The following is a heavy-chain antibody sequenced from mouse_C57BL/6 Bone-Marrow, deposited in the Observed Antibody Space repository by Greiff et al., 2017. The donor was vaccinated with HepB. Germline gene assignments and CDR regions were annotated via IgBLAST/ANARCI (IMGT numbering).Heavy chain of an antibody. Sequence: QVQLKESGPGLVAPSQSLSITCTVSGFSLTSYGVHWVRQPPGKGLEWLVVIWSDGSTTYNSALKSRLSISKDNSKSQVFLKMNSLRTDDTAMYYCARHGSSSYYYAMDYWGQGTSVTVSS. CDR2: IWSDGST. J-gene: IGHJ4*01. D-gene: IGHD1-1*01. CDR1: GFSLTSYG. V-gene: IGHV2-6-1*01. CDR3: ARHGSSSYYYAMDY.